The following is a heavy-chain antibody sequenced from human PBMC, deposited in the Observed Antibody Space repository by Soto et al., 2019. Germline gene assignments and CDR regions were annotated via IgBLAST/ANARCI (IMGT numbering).Heavy chain of an antibody. CDR3: ASSTDSGSHEY. D-gene: IGHD1-26*01. Sequence: EVQLVESGGGLVQPGGSLRLSCAASGFTFSSFWMDWVRQAPGKGLVWVSCIKSDGSVTAYADSVKGRFTISRDNAKNTLYLQMNSLRAEDTAVYYCASSTDSGSHEYWGQGTLVTVSS. CDR1: GFTFSSFW. J-gene: IGHJ4*02. CDR2: IKSDGSVT. V-gene: IGHV3-74*03.